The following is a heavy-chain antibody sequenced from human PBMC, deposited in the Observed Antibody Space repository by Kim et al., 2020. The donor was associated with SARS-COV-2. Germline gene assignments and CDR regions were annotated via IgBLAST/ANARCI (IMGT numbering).Heavy chain of an antibody. V-gene: IGHV4-59*01. CDR3: ARVKGYSSSWYRVLNYFDY. D-gene: IGHD6-13*01. Sequence: SRVTISVDTSKNQFSLKLSSVTAADTAVYYCARVKGYSSSWYRVLNYFDYWGQGTLVTVSS. J-gene: IGHJ4*02.